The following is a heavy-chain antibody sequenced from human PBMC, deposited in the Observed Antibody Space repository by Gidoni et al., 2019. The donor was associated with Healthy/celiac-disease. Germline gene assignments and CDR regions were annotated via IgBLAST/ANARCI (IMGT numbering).Heavy chain of an antibody. D-gene: IGHD3-22*01. Sequence: QVQLVQSGAEVKKPGSSVKVSCTASGGTFSSYAISWVRQAPGQGLEWMGGIIPIFGTANYAQKFQGRVTITADESTSTAYMELSSLRSEDTAVYYCARDLTPTRVYYYDSSGYFDYWGQGTLVTVSS. CDR2: IIPIFGTA. V-gene: IGHV1-69*01. CDR3: ARDLTPTRVYYYDSSGYFDY. CDR1: GGTFSSYA. J-gene: IGHJ4*02.